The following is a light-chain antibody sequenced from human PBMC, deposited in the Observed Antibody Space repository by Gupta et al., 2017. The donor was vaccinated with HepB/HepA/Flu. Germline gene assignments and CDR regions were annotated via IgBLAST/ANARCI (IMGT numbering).Light chain of an antibody. V-gene: IGLV4-69*01. CDR2: VSSDGSH. CDR1: SGHRDYA. CDR3: QTWGTGTVV. Sequence: QPVLTQSPSASASLGASVKLTCTLSSGHRDYAIAWHQQQPEKGPRYLMKVSSDGSHSKGDGIPDRFSGSSSGAERYITISSLQSEDEADYYCQTWGTGTVVFGGGTKLTVL. J-gene: IGLJ2*01.